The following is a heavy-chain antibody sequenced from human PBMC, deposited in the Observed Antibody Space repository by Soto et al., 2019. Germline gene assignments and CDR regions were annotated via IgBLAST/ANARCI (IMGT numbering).Heavy chain of an antibody. J-gene: IGHJ6*02. V-gene: IGHV3-21*01. CDR3: TRVVDYHDPYYYYGMDV. CDR1: GFTFSTYT. D-gene: IGHD3-22*01. Sequence: EVQLVESGGGLVKPGGSLRLSCAASGFTFSTYTMNWVRQAPGKGLEWVSSISSSCSYRYYTDSVKGRFTISRDNAKNSLYLQMNSPRAEDTAVYYCTRVVDYHDPYYYYGMDVWGQVTTVTVSS. CDR2: ISSSCSYR.